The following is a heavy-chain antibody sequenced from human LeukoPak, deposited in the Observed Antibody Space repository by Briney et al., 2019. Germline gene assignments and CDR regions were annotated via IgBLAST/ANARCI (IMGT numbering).Heavy chain of an antibody. CDR1: GGSISSYY. Sequence: SETLSLTCTVSGGSISSYYRSWIRQPPGKGLEWIGYIYYSGSTNYNPSLKSRVTISVGTSKNQFSLKLSSVTAADTAVYYCARGVSSGSDYRGQGTLVTVSS. D-gene: IGHD3-10*01. CDR2: IYYSGST. V-gene: IGHV4-59*08. J-gene: IGHJ4*02. CDR3: ARGVSSGSDY.